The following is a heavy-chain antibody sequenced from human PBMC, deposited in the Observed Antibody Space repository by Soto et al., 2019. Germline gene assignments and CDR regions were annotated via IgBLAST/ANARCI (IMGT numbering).Heavy chain of an antibody. CDR1: GFTFSSYD. CDR3: AKGGGYSYGGD. Sequence: EVQLLESGGGLVQPGGSLRLSCAASGFTFSSYDMSWVRQAPGQGLEWVSAITGSGGRTYYADSVKGRFTISRDNSKKALYLQMNSLRAGDTAVYYCAKGGGYSYGGDWGQGTLVTVSS. CDR2: ITGSGGRT. D-gene: IGHD5-18*01. V-gene: IGHV3-23*01. J-gene: IGHJ1*01.